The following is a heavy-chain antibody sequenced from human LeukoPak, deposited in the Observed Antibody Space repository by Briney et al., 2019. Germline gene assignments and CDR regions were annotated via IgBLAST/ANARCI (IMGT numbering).Heavy chain of an antibody. V-gene: IGHV4-59*13. CDR2: IYCSWST. CDR3: ARRRGGFWTDYYAFDI. J-gene: IGHJ3*02. Sequence: SETLSLPCSLSGGSINNDFGSWVRQPPGKGLEGIGYIYCSWSTYFKLYLKSRVTISLDTSKTQFSLKLTSVTAADTAVYFCARRRGGFWTDYYAFDIWGQGTMVTVSS. CDR1: GGSINNDF. D-gene: IGHD3/OR15-3a*01.